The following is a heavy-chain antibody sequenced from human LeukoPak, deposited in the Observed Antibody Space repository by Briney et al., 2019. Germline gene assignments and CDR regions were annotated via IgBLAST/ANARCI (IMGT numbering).Heavy chain of an antibody. D-gene: IGHD2-15*01. CDR1: GFTFSSYA. Sequence: GGSLRLSCAASGFTFSSYAMSWVRQAPGKGLEWVSAISGSGGSTYYADSVKGRFTISRDNSKNTLYLQMNSLRAEDTAVYYCAKDRVVVVVAAITFDYWGQGTLVTVSS. CDR3: AKDRVVVVVAAITFDY. CDR2: ISGSGGST. J-gene: IGHJ4*02. V-gene: IGHV3-23*01.